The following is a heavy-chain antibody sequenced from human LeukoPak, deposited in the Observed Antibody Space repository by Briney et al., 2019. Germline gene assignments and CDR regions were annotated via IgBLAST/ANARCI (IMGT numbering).Heavy chain of an antibody. J-gene: IGHJ4*02. V-gene: IGHV5-51*01. Sequence: GESLKISCKGSGYRFTNYWIGWVRQMTGKGLEWMGMIFPGDSDTRYSPSFQGQVTISADKSISTAYLQWSSLRASDTAMYYCAAGYSFGYFDYWGQGALVTVSS. CDR2: IFPGDSDT. CDR3: AAGYSFGYFDY. D-gene: IGHD5-18*01. CDR1: GYRFTNYW.